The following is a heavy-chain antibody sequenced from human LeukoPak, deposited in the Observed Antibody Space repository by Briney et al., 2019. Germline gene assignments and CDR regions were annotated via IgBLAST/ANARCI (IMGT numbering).Heavy chain of an antibody. J-gene: IGHJ3*02. CDR1: AGSVSSGPYY. D-gene: IGHD3-22*01. CDR2: IFYSGST. V-gene: IGHV4-61*01. Sequence: PSETLSLTCTVSAGSVSSGPYYWGWIRQPPGKGLEWIGYIFYSGSTNDNPSLKSRVTISVDTSKNQFSLRLSSVTAADTAVYYCARARNYYDNSGYYYEGDAFDIWGQGTMVTVSS. CDR3: ARARNYYDNSGYYYEGDAFDI.